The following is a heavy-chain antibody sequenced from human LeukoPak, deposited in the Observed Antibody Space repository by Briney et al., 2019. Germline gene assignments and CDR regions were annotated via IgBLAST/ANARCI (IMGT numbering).Heavy chain of an antibody. CDR2: VYYSGST. V-gene: IGHV4-39*01. Sequence: SETLSLTCTVSGGSISSGTYYWGWIRQPPGKGLQWIGSVYYSGSTYYNPSLKSRVTISVDTSKNQFSLKLSSVTAADTAVYYCARQGYFDWLLSSYFDYWGRGTLVTVSS. J-gene: IGHJ4*02. CDR1: GGSISSGTYY. D-gene: IGHD3-9*01. CDR3: ARQGYFDWLLSSYFDY.